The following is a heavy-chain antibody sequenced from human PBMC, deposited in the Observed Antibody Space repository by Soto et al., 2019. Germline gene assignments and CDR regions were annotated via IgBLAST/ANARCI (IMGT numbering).Heavy chain of an antibody. CDR1: GYTFTSYA. V-gene: IGHV1-3*01. D-gene: IGHD1-20*01. CDR3: ARGITLPTPLDY. Sequence: ASVKVSCKAPGYTFTSYAMHWLRQAPGQRLEWMGWINAGNGNTKYSQKFQGRVTITRDTSASTAYMELSSLRSEDTAVYYCARGITLPTPLDYWGQGTLVTVS. J-gene: IGHJ4*02. CDR2: INAGNGNT.